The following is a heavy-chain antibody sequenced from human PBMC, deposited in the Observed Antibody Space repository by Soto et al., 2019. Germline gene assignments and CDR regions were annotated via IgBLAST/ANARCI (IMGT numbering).Heavy chain of an antibody. D-gene: IGHD2-15*01. Sequence: SEPLCLTCSVSGASATSGGYYWSWLRQPPGKGLEWIAYIYHSGNTKYNPSLKNRVTISVDTSKNQFSLKLSSVTAADTAVYYCAREANCSGGSCSSSFWFDPWGRGTQVTVS. J-gene: IGHJ5*02. CDR2: IYHSGNT. CDR1: GASATSGGYY. V-gene: IGHV4-61*08. CDR3: AREANCSGGSCSSSFWFDP.